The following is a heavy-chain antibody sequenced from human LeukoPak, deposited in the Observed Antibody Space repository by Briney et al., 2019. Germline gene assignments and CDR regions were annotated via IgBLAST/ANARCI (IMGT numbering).Heavy chain of an antibody. CDR3: ARDLTYYYDSDHAFDI. D-gene: IGHD3-22*01. V-gene: IGHV4-4*07. Sequence: PSETLSLTCTVSGGSISSYYWSWIRQPAGKGLEWIGRIYTSGSTNHNPSLKSRVTMSVDTSKNQFSLKLSSVTAADTAVYYCARDLTYYYDSDHAFDIWGQGTMVTVSS. CDR1: GGSISSYY. J-gene: IGHJ3*02. CDR2: IYTSGST.